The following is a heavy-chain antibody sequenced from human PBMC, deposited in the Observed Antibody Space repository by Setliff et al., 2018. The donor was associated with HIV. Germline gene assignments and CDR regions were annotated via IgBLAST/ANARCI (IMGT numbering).Heavy chain of an antibody. CDR2: IYYSGST. J-gene: IGHJ6*03. CDR1: GGSISSGGYY. Sequence: SETLSLTCTVSGGSISSGGYYWSWIRQHPGKGLEWIGYIYYSGSTYYNPSLKSRVTISVDTSKNQCSLKMSSVTAAYTAVYYCARVYYYGSPHMDVWGKGTTFTV. V-gene: IGHV4-31*03. D-gene: IGHD3-10*01. CDR3: ARVYYYGSPHMDV.